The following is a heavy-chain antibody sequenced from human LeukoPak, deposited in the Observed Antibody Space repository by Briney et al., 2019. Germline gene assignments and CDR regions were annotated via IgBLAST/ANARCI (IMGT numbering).Heavy chain of an antibody. J-gene: IGHJ5*02. Sequence: SETLSLTCAVDGGSFRGFFWSWIRQAPGKGLEWIGEVSHSGSSNYNPSLKSRINISLDTSKSQFSLRLTSVTAADTAVYYCARGIFYGGRNQYIWLDLWGQGTLVTVSS. CDR2: VSHSGSS. V-gene: IGHV4-34*01. D-gene: IGHD4-23*01. CDR3: ARGIFYGGRNQYIWLDL. CDR1: GGSFRGFF.